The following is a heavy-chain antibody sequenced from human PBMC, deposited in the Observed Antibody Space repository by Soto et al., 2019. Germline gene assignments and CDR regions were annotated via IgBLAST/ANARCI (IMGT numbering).Heavy chain of an antibody. CDR1: GFTFSSYS. CDR3: ARVGCRGGSCSSRGDFYYGMDV. CDR2: ISSSGTYT. D-gene: IGHD2-15*01. Sequence: GGSLRLSCAASGFTFSSYSMNWVRQAPGKGPEWVSSISSSGTYTHCAESVNGRFTISRDNAQKSVYLQVSSLRVEDTAVYYCARVGCRGGSCSSRGDFYYGMDVWGQGTTVTVSS. J-gene: IGHJ6*02. V-gene: IGHV3-21*01.